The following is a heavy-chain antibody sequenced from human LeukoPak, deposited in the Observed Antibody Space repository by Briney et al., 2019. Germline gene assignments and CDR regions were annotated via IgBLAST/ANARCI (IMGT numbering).Heavy chain of an antibody. J-gene: IGHJ3*02. CDR1: GFTFSSYS. V-gene: IGHV3-48*01. D-gene: IGHD2-15*01. Sequence: PGGSLRLSCAASGFTFSSYSMNWVRQAPGKGLEWVSYISSSSSTIYYADSVKGRFTISRDNSKNTLYLQMNSLRAEDTAVYYCAKQDIVVVVAAYPHAFDIWGQGTMVTVSS. CDR3: AKQDIVVVVAAYPHAFDI. CDR2: ISSSSSTI.